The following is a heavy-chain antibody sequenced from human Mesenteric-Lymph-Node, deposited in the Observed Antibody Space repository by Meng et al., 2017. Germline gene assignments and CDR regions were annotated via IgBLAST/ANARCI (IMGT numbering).Heavy chain of an antibody. CDR3: LKIAAAGTVDY. CDR2: INHSGST. CDR1: GGSFSGYY. D-gene: IGHD6-13*01. J-gene: IGHJ4*02. V-gene: IGHV4-34*03. Sequence: QAQLQQWGVGLLKPSGTLSLPCAVYGGSFSGYYWSWIRQPPGKGLEWIGEINHSGSTNYNPSLKSRVTISVDKSKNQFSLKLSSVTAADTAVYYCLKIAAAGTVDYWGQGTLVTVSS.